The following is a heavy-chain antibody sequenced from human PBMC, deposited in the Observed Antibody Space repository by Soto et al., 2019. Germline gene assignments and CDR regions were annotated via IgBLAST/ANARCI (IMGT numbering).Heavy chain of an antibody. V-gene: IGHV3-53*01. Sequence: PGGSLRLSCAASGFTVSSNYMSWVRQAPGKGLEWVSVIYSGGSTYYADSVKGRFTISRDNSKNTLYLQMNSLRAEDTAVYNCARAPPSPSPNGYYYYYGMDVWGQGTTVTVSS. CDR2: IYSGGST. CDR3: ARAPPSPSPNGYYYYYGMDV. D-gene: IGHD2-8*01. CDR1: GFTVSSNY. J-gene: IGHJ6*02.